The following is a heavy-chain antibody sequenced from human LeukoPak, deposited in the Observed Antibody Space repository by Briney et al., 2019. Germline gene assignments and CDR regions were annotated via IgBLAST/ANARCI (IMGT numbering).Heavy chain of an antibody. D-gene: IGHD3-22*01. CDR2: ISSSSNYI. CDR3: ARDVQFYYDNSGYYYPSHYFDY. V-gene: IGHV3-21*01. Sequence: GGSLRLSCAASGFTFSDYNMRWIRQAPGKGLEWVSSISSSSNYIYYADSVKGRFTISRDNAKNSLYLQMNSLRAEDTAVYYCARDVQFYYDNSGYYYPSHYFDYWGQGTLVTVSS. J-gene: IGHJ4*02. CDR1: GFTFSDYN.